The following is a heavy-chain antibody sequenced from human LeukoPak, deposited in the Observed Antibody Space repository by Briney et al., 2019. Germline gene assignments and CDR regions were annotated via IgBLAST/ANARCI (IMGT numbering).Heavy chain of an antibody. CDR3: ARDHWYYDSSGYYSGNFDY. J-gene: IGHJ4*02. CDR1: GFTFSSYE. CDR2: ISSSGSTI. D-gene: IGHD3-22*01. V-gene: IGHV3-48*03. Sequence: GGSLRLSCAASGFTFSSYEMNWVRQAPGKGLEWVSYISSSGSTIYYADSVKGRFTISRDNAKNSLYLQMNSLRAEDTAVYYCARDHWYYDSSGYYSGNFDYWGQGTLVTVSS.